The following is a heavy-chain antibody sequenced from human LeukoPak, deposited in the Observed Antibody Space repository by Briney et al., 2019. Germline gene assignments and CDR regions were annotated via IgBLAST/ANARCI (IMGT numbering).Heavy chain of an antibody. CDR2: SRHKRKSYTT. CDR3: ARAGTVTTGYQYAMDV. J-gene: IGHJ6*02. D-gene: IGHD2-2*01. Sequence: GGTLTLSCAASGFTSSDHYMYWGRHAPGQGLEWLCRSRHKRKSYTTKYAASVKGRFTISRDESENALCLQMNSLKTEDTGVYYCARAGTVTTGYQYAMDVWGQGTTVTVSS. CDR1: GFTSSDHY. V-gene: IGHV3-72*01.